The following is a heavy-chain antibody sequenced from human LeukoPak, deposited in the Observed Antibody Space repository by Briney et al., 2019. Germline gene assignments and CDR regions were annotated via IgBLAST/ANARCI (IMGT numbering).Heavy chain of an antibody. CDR3: ASSRPKYYYDSSGYYLGY. J-gene: IGHJ4*02. V-gene: IGHV1-69*13. D-gene: IGHD3-22*01. CDR2: IIPIFGTA. CDR1: GGTFSSYA. Sequence: SVKVSCKASGGTFSSYAISWVRQAPGQGLEWMGGIIPIFGTANYAQKFQGRVTITADESTSTAYMELSSLRSEDTAVYYCASSRPKYYYDSSGYYLGYWGQGTLVTVSS.